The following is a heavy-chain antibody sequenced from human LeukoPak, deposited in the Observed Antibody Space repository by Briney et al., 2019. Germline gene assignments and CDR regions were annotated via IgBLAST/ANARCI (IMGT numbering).Heavy chain of an antibody. D-gene: IGHD6-13*01. CDR1: GYTSTSYY. CDR3: ARPIPRIAAAGTQGWFDP. V-gene: IGHV1-46*01. J-gene: IGHJ5*02. Sequence: ASVKVSCKASGYTSTSYYMHWVRQAPGQGLEWMGIINPSGGSTSYAQKFQGRVTMTRDTSTSTVYMELSSLRSEDTAVYYCARPIPRIAAAGTQGWFDPWGQGTLVTVSS. CDR2: INPSGGST.